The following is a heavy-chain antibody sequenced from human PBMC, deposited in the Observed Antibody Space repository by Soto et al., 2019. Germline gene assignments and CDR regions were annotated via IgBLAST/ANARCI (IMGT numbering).Heavy chain of an antibody. V-gene: IGHV4-59*01. Sequence: ASETLSLTCTVSGGPISSFYWSWIRQPPGKELEWIGHIYYSGRTNYKPSLKSRVTISVDTSKNQLSLKLTSVTAADTAVYYCARSDDYGDYGYYYYGMDIWGQGTTVTVSS. CDR2: IYYSGRT. CDR1: GGPISSFY. D-gene: IGHD4-17*01. J-gene: IGHJ6*02. CDR3: ARSDDYGDYGYYYYGMDI.